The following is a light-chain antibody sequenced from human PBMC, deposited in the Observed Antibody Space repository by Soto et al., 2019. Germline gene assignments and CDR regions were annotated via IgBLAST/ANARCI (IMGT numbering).Light chain of an antibody. CDR1: QSVGSPY. CDR3: HQYGNSPFT. J-gene: IGKJ3*01. Sequence: EVVLTQSPVTLSLSPGERATLSCRASQSVGSPYLAWHQQKPGQPPRLLIYGASNRAPDIPDRFIGSGSGTEFTLTIARLAPEDFAMYYCHQYGNSPFTFGPGTKVDV. V-gene: IGKV3-20*01. CDR2: GAS.